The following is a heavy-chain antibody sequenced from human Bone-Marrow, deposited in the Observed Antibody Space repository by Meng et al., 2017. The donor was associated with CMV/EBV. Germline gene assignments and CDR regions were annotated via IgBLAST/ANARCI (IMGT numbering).Heavy chain of an antibody. D-gene: IGHD2-2*01. CDR3: ATRPLYCSSTSCFPVSFDY. CDR2: ISASGHST. Sequence: GESLKISCAASGFTFSNAWMSWVRLAPGKGLEWVSTISASGHSTYYADSVKGRFTISRDNSNNTLHLQMNSLRAEDTAVYYCATRPLYCSSTSCFPVSFDYWGQRTLVTVSS. J-gene: IGHJ4*02. CDR1: GFTFSNAW. V-gene: IGHV3-23*01.